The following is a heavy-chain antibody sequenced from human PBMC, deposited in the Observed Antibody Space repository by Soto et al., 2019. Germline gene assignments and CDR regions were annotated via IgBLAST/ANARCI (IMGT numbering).Heavy chain of an antibody. D-gene: IGHD3-22*01. Sequence: GGSLRLSCAASGFTFSSYGMHWVRQAPGKGLEWVAVISYDGSNKYYADTVKGRFTISRDNSKNTLYLQMNSLRAEDTAVYYCSKEGLPYYYDSSGSYYFFYYWGQGTLVTGSS. CDR2: ISYDGSNK. CDR1: GFTFSSYG. J-gene: IGHJ4*02. CDR3: SKEGLPYYYDSSGSYYFFYY. V-gene: IGHV3-30*18.